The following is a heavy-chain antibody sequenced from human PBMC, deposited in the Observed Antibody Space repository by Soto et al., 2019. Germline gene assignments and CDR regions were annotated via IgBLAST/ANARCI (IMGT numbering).Heavy chain of an antibody. D-gene: IGHD1-26*01. CDR2: IYHSGST. CDR3: ARGGSGSYRNWFDP. CDR1: GGSISSGGYS. J-gene: IGHJ5*02. Sequence: SETLSLTCAVSGGSISSGGYSWSWIRQPPGKGLEWIGYIYHSGSTYYNPSLKSRVTISVDRSKSQFSLKLSSVTAADTAVYYCARGGSGSYRNWFDPWGQGTLVTVSS. V-gene: IGHV4-30-2*01.